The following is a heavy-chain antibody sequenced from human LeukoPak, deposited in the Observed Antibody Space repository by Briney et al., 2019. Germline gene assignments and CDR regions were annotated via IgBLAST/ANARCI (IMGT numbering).Heavy chain of an antibody. D-gene: IGHD4-17*01. J-gene: IGHJ6*02. CDR1: GGSISSSY. CDR3: ARGPRPTAIYYYYGMDG. V-gene: IGHV4-59*01. CDR2: IYYSGST. Sequence: PSETLSLTCTVSGGSISSSYWSWIRQPPGKGLEWIGYIYYSGSTNYNPSLKSRVTKSVDTSKNQFSLKLSSVTAADTAVYYCARGPRPTAIYYYYGMDGWGQGTTVTVSS.